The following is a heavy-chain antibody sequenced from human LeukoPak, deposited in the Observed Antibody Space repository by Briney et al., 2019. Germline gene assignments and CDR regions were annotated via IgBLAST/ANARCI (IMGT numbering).Heavy chain of an antibody. D-gene: IGHD6-19*01. V-gene: IGHV3-23*01. Sequence: GGSLRLSCAASGFTFSRYARSWVRQPPGKGLEWVSAISGSGGSTYYADSVKGRFTISRDNSKNTLYLQMNSLRAEDTAVYYCAKKISSGWSNDACDIWGQGTMVTVSS. CDR2: ISGSGGST. CDR3: AKKISSGWSNDACDI. CDR1: GFTFSRYA. J-gene: IGHJ3*02.